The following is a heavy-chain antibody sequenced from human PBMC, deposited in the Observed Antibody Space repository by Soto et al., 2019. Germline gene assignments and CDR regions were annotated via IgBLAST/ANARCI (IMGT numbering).Heavy chain of an antibody. V-gene: IGHV1-18*01. D-gene: IGHD2-21*02. J-gene: IGHJ3*02. CDR1: GYTFTSYG. CDR2: ISAYNGNT. Sequence: QVQLVQSGAEVKKPGASVKVSCKASGYTFTSYGISWVRQAPGQGLEWMGWISAYNGNTNYAQKLQGRVTMTTDTSTSTAYVALRSLRSDATALYYCARDRYCGGDCYSRDAFDIGGKGTMVTVSS. CDR3: ARDRYCGGDCYSRDAFDI.